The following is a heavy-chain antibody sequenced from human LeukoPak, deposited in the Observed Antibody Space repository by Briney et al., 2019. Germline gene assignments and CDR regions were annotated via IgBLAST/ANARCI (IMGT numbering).Heavy chain of an antibody. CDR3: ARESSGGNWFDP. CDR1: GGTFSSYA. CDR2: IIPIFGTA. V-gene: IGHV1-69*05. J-gene: IGHJ5*02. D-gene: IGHD2-15*01. Sequence: SVKVSCKASGGTFSSYAISWVRQAPGQGLEWMGGIIPIFGTANYAQKFQGRVTITTDESTGTAYMELSSLRSEDTAVYYCARESSGGNWFDPWGQGTLVTVSS.